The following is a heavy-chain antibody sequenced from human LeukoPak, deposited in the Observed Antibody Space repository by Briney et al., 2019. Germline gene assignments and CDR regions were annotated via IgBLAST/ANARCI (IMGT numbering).Heavy chain of an antibody. D-gene: IGHD6-19*01. J-gene: IGHJ4*02. V-gene: IGHV4-34*01. CDR1: GGSFSGYY. CDR2: INHSGST. Sequence: SATLSLTCAVYGGSFSGYYWSWIRQPPGKGLEWIGEINHSGSTNYNPSLKSRVTISVDTSKNQFSLKLSSVTAADTAVYYCARGTSSGWYYYWGQGTLVTVSS. CDR3: ARGTSSGWYYY.